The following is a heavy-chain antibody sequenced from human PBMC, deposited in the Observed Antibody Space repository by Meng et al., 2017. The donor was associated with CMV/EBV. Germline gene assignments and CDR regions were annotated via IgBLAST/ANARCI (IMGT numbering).Heavy chain of an antibody. CDR2: IIPILGIA. J-gene: IGHJ6*02. Sequence: SVKVSCKASGGTFSSYAISWVRRAPGQGLEWMGGIIPILGIANYAQKFQGRVTITADKSTSTAYMELSSLRSEDTAVYYCARDAIVVVPAATPEHRPGYYYYGMDVWGQGTTVTVSS. CDR3: ARDAIVVVPAATPEHRPGYYYYGMDV. D-gene: IGHD2-2*01. V-gene: IGHV1-69*10. CDR1: GGTFSSYA.